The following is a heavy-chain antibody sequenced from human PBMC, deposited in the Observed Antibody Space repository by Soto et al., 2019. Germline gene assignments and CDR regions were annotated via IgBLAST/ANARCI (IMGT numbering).Heavy chain of an antibody. CDR1: GYTFTGYY. CDR2: INPNSGGT. CDR3: ARDVTGGGNCSSTSCRSQVYFDY. V-gene: IGHV1-2*04. D-gene: IGHD2-2*01. Sequence: QVQLVQSGAEVKKPGASVKVSCKASGYTFTGYYMHWVRQAPGQGLEWMGWINPNSGGTNYAQKFQGWVTMTRDTSVSTAYMELSRRRSDDTAVYYCARDVTGGGNCSSTSCRSQVYFDYWGQGTLVTVSS. J-gene: IGHJ4*02.